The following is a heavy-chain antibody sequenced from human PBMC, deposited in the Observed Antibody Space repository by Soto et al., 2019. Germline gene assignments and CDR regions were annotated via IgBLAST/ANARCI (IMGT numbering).Heavy chain of an antibody. J-gene: IGHJ4*02. CDR1: GFTFSSYA. CDR2: ISGSGSNT. Sequence: PGGSLRLSCAASGFTFSSYAMSWVRQVPGTGLEWVSAISGSGSNTFYADSVKGRFTISRDNSENALYLQMNSLRAEDTAVYHCAGRGGTDGSGYPYYLDYWGQGILVTVSS. D-gene: IGHD3-22*01. V-gene: IGHV3-23*01. CDR3: AGRGGTDGSGYPYYLDY.